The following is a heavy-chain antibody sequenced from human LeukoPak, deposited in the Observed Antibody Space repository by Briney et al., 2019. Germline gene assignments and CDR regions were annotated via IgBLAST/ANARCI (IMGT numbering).Heavy chain of an antibody. Sequence: PGGSLRLSCAASGFTFSSYSMNLVRQAPGKGLEWVSSISSSSSYIYYADSVKGRFTISRDNAKNSLYLQMNSLRAEDTAVYYCARDARIAVAGTGYFQHWGQGTLVTVSS. CDR3: ARDARIAVAGTGYFQH. CDR2: ISSSSSYI. V-gene: IGHV3-21*01. D-gene: IGHD6-19*01. CDR1: GFTFSSYS. J-gene: IGHJ1*01.